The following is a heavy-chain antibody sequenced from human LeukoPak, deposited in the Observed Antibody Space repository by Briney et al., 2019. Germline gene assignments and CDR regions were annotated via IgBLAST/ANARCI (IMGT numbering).Heavy chain of an antibody. D-gene: IGHD1-1*01. CDR3: ARGMAGIGNYYMDV. CDR1: GFTFSSYG. J-gene: IGHJ6*03. V-gene: IGHV3-30*02. CDR2: IRYDGSNK. Sequence: QPGGSLRLSCAASGFTFSSYGMHWVRQAPGKGLEWVAFIRYDGSNKYYADSVKGRFTISRDNSKNTLYLQMNSLRAEDTAVYYCARGMAGIGNYYMDVWGKGTTVTVSS.